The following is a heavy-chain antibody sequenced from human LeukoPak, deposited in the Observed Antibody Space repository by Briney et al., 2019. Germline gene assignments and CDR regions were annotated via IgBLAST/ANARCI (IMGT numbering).Heavy chain of an antibody. D-gene: IGHD2-2*01. J-gene: IGHJ6*02. CDR3: ARDRRSCSSTSCLLNYYYYYGMDV. CDR1: GFTFSSYP. CDR2: ISYDGSNK. Sequence: GGSLRLSCAATGFTFSSYPMHWVRQAPGKGLEWVAVISYDGSNKYYADSVKGRFTISRDNSKNTLSLQMNSLRGEDTAVYYCARDRRSCSSTSCLLNYYYYYGMDVWGQGTTVTVSS. V-gene: IGHV3-30*04.